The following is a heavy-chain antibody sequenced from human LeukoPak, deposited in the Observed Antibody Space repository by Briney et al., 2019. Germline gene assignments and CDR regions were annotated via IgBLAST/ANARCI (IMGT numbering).Heavy chain of an antibody. D-gene: IGHD4-11*01. J-gene: IGHJ4*02. CDR2: IYTSGST. V-gene: IGHV4-61*02. CDR1: GGSISSGSYY. CDR3: ARAYSNFPFDY. Sequence: PSEALSLTCTVSGGSISSGSYYWSWIRQPAGKGLEWIGRIYTSGSTNYNPSLKSRVTILVDTSKNQFSPKLSSVTAADTAVYYCARAYSNFPFDYWGQGTLVTVSS.